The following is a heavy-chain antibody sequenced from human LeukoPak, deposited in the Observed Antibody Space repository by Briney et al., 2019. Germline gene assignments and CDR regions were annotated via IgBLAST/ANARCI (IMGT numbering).Heavy chain of an antibody. J-gene: IGHJ4*02. CDR2: IYYSGST. V-gene: IGHV4-30-4*01. CDR1: GGSISSGDYY. Sequence: SQTLSLTCTVSGGSISSGDYYWSWIRQPPGKGLGWIGYIYYSGSTYYNPSLKSRVTISVDTSKNQFSLKLSSVTAADTAVYYCARDLLNEGNHLDYWGQGTLVTVSS. D-gene: IGHD4-23*01. CDR3: ARDLLNEGNHLDY.